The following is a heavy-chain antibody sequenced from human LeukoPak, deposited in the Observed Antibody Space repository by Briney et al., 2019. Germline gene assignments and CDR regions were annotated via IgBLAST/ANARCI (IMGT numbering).Heavy chain of an antibody. CDR2: IRYSGRT. CDR1: DDSISRDF. CDR3: ARLPDVSGWPFDY. V-gene: IGHV4-59*01. Sequence: SETLSLTCTASDDSISRDFWTWIRQPLGKGLEWIGYIRYSGRTEYNPSLKSRVTISIQTSKNQFSLKLTSVTAADTAIYYCARLPDVSGWPFDYWGQGILVTVSS. J-gene: IGHJ4*02. D-gene: IGHD6-19*01.